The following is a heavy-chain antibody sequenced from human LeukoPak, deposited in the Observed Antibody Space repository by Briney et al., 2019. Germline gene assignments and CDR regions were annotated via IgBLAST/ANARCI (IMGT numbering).Heavy chain of an antibody. D-gene: IGHD3-22*01. Sequence: PGGSPRLSCAASGFTFSNFGMNWVRQAPGKGLEWLSAISDSGKNTYYADSVKGRFTISRDNSKNTLYLQMNSLRAEDTAVYYCAKRVLYSSSSGGYFDYWGQGTLVTVSS. J-gene: IGHJ4*02. CDR2: ISDSGKNT. V-gene: IGHV3-23*01. CDR3: AKRVLYSSSSGGYFDY. CDR1: GFTFSNFG.